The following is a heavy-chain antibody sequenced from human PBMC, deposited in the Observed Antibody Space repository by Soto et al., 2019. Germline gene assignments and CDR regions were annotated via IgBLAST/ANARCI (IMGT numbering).Heavy chain of an antibody. J-gene: IGHJ4*02. CDR1: GYTFTSYY. D-gene: IGHD3-22*01. V-gene: IGHV1-46*01. CDR2: INPSGGST. CDR3: ARVLGPLRYYYDSSGPEGLDY. Sequence: ASVNVSCKASGYTFTSYYMHWVRQAPGQGLEWMGIINPSGGSTSYAQKFQGRVTMTRDTSTSTVYMELSSLRSEDTAVYYCARVLGPLRYYYDSSGPEGLDYWGQGTLVTAPQ.